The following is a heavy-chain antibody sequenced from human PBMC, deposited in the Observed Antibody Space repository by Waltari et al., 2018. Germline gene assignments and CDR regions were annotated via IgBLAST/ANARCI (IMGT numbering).Heavy chain of an antibody. CDR3: ARVGLTKTFDY. CDR2: IRQDGSEK. V-gene: IGHV3-7*01. J-gene: IGHJ4*02. Sequence: EVQLVESGGGLVQPGGSLRLSCAASGFTFSSYWMSWVRQAPGKGLEWVANIRQDGSEKYYVNSVKGRFTIARDNAKNALYLQMNSLRAEDTAVYYCARVGLTKTFDYWGQGTLVTVSS. D-gene: IGHD1-1*01. CDR1: GFTFSSYW.